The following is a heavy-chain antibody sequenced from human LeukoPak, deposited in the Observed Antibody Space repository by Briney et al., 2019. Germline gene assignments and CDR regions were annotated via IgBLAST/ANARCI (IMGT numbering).Heavy chain of an antibody. D-gene: IGHD3-10*01. Sequence: WASVKVSCKASGYSFTGYYMHWVRQAPGQGLEWMGIINPTGGSAGFAQKFQGRVTMTRDMSTSTFYMELSSLRSEDTAVYYCARGHGSGYTNYFDPWGQGTLVTVSS. J-gene: IGHJ5*02. CDR1: GYSFTGYY. V-gene: IGHV1-46*01. CDR2: INPTGGSA. CDR3: ARGHGSGYTNYFDP.